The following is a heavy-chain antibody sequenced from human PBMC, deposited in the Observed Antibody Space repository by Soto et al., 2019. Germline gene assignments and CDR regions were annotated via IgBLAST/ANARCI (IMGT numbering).Heavy chain of an antibody. CDR1: GGSFSGYY. D-gene: IGHD6-13*01. CDR3: ARGGLERGDEGHIAAAGMNNWFDP. V-gene: IGHV4-34*01. J-gene: IGHJ5*02. CDR2: INHSGST. Sequence: PSETLSLTCAVYGGSFSGYYWSWIRQPPGKGLEWIGEINHSGSTNYNPSLKSRVTISVDTSKNQFSLKLSSVTAADTAVYYCARGGLERGDEGHIAAAGMNNWFDPWGQRTLVTVSS.